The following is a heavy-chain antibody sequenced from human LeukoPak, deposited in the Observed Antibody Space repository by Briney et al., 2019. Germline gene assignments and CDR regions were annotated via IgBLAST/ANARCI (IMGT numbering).Heavy chain of an antibody. D-gene: IGHD3-3*01. CDR2: IRYDGSNK. CDR3: AKEYNYDFWSGYYINWFDP. V-gene: IGHV3-30*02. CDR1: GFTFSSYG. J-gene: IGHJ5*02. Sequence: GGSLRLSCAASGFTFSSYGMPWVRQAPGKGLEWVAFIRYDGSNKYYADSVKGRFTISRDNSKNTLYLQMNSLRAEDTAVYYCAKEYNYDFWSGYYINWFDPWGQGTLVTVSS.